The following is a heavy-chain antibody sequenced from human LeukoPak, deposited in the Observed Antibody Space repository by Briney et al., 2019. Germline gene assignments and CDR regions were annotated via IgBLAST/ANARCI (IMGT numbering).Heavy chain of an antibody. CDR2: ISSSSSYI. D-gene: IGHD3-10*01. J-gene: IGHJ4*02. Sequence: GESLRLSCAASGFTFSSYSMNWVRQAPGKGLEWVSSISSSSSYIYYADSVKGRFTISRDNAKNSLCLQMNSLRAEDTAVYYCARADDYGSIYYWGQGALVTVSS. CDR1: GFTFSSYS. V-gene: IGHV3-21*01. CDR3: ARADDYGSIYY.